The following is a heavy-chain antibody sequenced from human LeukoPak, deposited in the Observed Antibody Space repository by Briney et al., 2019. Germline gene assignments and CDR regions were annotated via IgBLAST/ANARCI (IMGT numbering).Heavy chain of an antibody. CDR2: IGPASDT. CDR3: ARGPPRGKYYYMDV. V-gene: IGHV3-13*01. J-gene: IGHJ6*03. CDR1: GFTFSSFD. Sequence: GGPLRLSCAASGFTFSSFDMHWVRQPTGQGLEWVSTIGPASDTYYPGSVEGRFTLSRDNAKNSLYLQMNSLTAGDTAVYYCARGPPRGKYYYMDVWGKGTTVTVSS. D-gene: IGHD1-1*01.